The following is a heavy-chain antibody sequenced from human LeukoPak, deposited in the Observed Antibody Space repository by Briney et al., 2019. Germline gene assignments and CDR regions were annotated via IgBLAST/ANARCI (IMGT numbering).Heavy chain of an antibody. CDR2: ISYDGSNK. Sequence: GGSLRLSCAASGFTFSSYAVHWVRQAPGKGLEWVAVISYDGSNKYYADSVKGRFTISRDNSKNTLYLQMNSLRAEDTAVYYCARAYYYVFDYWGQGTLVTVSS. J-gene: IGHJ4*02. V-gene: IGHV3-30*04. D-gene: IGHD3-10*02. CDR1: GFTFSSYA. CDR3: ARAYYYVFDY.